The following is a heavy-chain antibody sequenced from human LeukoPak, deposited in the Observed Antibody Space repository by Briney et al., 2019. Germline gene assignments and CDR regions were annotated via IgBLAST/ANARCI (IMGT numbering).Heavy chain of an antibody. CDR3: AKDQFSDYYYMDV. V-gene: IGHV3-30*02. CDR2: IRFDGSYK. J-gene: IGHJ6*03. Sequence: GGSLRLSCTSSGFTFSNYGIHWVRQAPGKGLEWVAFIRFDGSYKYYADSVKGRFTISRDNSKNTLDLQMNSLRAEDTAVYYCAKDQFSDYYYMDVWGKGTTVTVSS. D-gene: IGHD2/OR15-2a*01. CDR1: GFTFSNYG.